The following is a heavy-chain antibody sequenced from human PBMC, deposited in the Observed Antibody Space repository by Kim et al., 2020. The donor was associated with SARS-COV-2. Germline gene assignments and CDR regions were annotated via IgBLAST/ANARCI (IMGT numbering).Heavy chain of an antibody. CDR2: IYYSGST. D-gene: IGHD6-13*01. CDR3: ARGFSSWSPVIFDY. Sequence: SETLSLTCTVSGGSISSSSYYWGWIRQPPGKGLEWIGSIYYSGSTYYNPSLKSRVTISVDTSKNQFSLKLSSVTAADTAVYYCARGFSSWSPVIFDYWGQGTLVTVSS. J-gene: IGHJ4*02. CDR1: GGSISSSSYY. V-gene: IGHV4-39*01.